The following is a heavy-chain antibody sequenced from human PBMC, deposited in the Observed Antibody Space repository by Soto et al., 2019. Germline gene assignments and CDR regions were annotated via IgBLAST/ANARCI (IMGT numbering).Heavy chain of an antibody. CDR3: AKALVRNFDWLSEVDC. V-gene: IGHV3-23*01. CDR1: GFTFSSYA. J-gene: IGHJ4*02. D-gene: IGHD3-9*01. Sequence: GGSLRLSCAASGFTFSSYAMSWVRQAPGKGLEWVSALSGSGGTTYYADSVKGRFTISRDNFKNTLYLQMNSLRGEDTAVYYCAKALVRNFDWLSEVDCWGRGTLVTVSS. CDR2: LSGSGGTT.